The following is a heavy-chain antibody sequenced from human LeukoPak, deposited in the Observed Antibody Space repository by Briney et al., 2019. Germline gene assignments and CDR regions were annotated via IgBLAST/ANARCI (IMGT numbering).Heavy chain of an antibody. CDR3: AKVPYSDYGSGRPPFMDV. CDR2: ISNAGSDT. V-gene: IGHV3-23*01. D-gene: IGHD3-10*01. CDR1: GFTFCNFA. J-gene: IGHJ6*02. Sequence: PGGSLRLSCAASGFTFCNFAMSWVPQSPGKGLEWLSTISNAGSDTYYADSVKDRFTISRDNSENTPYLQMNNLTAEDTAIHYCAKVPYSDYGSGRPPFMDVWGQGTTVAVSS.